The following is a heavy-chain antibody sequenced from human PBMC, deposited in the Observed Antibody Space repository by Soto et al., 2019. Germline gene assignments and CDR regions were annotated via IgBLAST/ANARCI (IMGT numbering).Heavy chain of an antibody. D-gene: IGHD6-19*01. CDR3: ARDRGNSGGCALGY. CDR2: IYYSGST. CDR1: GGSISSYY. J-gene: IGHJ4*02. Sequence: SETLSLTCTVSGGSISSYYWSWIRQPPGKGLEWIGYIYYSGSTNYNPSLKSRVTISVDTSKNQFSLKLSSVTAADTAVYYCARDRGNSGGCALGYGGREPLATVPS. V-gene: IGHV4-59*01.